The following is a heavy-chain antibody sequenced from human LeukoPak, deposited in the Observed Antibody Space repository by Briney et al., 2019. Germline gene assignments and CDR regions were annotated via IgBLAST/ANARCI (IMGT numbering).Heavy chain of an antibody. CDR3: AKEREVSWLFLNWNFDL. V-gene: IGHV3-23*01. CDR2: ISSADGAT. Sequence: GGSLRLSCVGSGFAFRNYAVSWVRQAPGKALEWVSAISSADGATHYADSVKGRFTVSRDNAKNTVWLQMNNLRADDSARYYCAKEREVSWLFLNWNFDLWGRGTPVIVSS. CDR1: GFAFRNYA. D-gene: IGHD3-22*01. J-gene: IGHJ2*01.